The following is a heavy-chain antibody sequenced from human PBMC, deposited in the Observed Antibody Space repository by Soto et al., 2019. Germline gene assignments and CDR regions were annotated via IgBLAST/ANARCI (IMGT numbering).Heavy chain of an antibody. CDR3: ARAPIWTNNWFPP. CDR2: IYYSGST. V-gene: IGHV4-30-4*01. CDR1: GGSISSGDYY. Sequence: SETLSLTCTVSGGSISSGDYYWSWIRQPPGKGLEWIGYIYYSGSTYYNPSLKSRVTISVDTSKNQFSLKLSSVTAADTAVYYCARAPIWTNNWFPPGGQEPLVTVSS. J-gene: IGHJ5*02. D-gene: IGHD3-3*01.